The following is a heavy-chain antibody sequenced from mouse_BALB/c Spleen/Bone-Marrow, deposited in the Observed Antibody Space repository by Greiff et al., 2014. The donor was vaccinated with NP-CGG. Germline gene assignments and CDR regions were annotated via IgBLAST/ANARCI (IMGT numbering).Heavy chain of an antibody. CDR3: ARELGLRLAY. CDR2: ILPGRGST. V-gene: IGHV1-9*01. J-gene: IGHJ3*01. CDR1: GYTFSSYW. D-gene: IGHD3-1*01. Sequence: VQLQQSGAELMKPGASVKISCKATGYTFSSYWIEWVKQRPGHGLEWIGEILPGRGSTNYNEKFKGKATFTADTSSNTAYMQLSSLTSEDSAVYYCARELGLRLAYWGQGTLVTVSA.